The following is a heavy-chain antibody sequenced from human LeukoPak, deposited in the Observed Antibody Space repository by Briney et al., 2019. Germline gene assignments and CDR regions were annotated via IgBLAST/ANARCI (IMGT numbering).Heavy chain of an antibody. CDR1: GGTFSSYA. V-gene: IGHV1-69*13. CDR3: GGGRCSTTSGPGDNWFDP. J-gene: IGHJ5*02. D-gene: IGHD2-2*01. Sequence: EASVKVSCKASGGTFSSYAISWVRQAPGQGLEWMGGIIPIFGTANYAQKFQGRVTITADESTSTAYMELSGLRSEGTAVYYCGGGRCSTTSGPGDNWFDPWAREPRVTVPS. CDR2: IIPIFGTA.